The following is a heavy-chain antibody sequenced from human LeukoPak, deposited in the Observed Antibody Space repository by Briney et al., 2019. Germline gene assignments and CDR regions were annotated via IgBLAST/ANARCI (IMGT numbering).Heavy chain of an antibody. V-gene: IGHV3-30*02. CDR3: AKDRLGQLGRSWYFDL. D-gene: IGHD6-6*01. Sequence: GGSLRLSCAASGFTFSSYGMHWVRQAPGKGLEWVAFIRYDGSNKYYADSVKGRFTISRDNSKNTLYLQMNSLRAEDTAVYYRAKDRLGQLGRSWYFDLWGRGTLVTVSS. CDR1: GFTFSSYG. J-gene: IGHJ2*01. CDR2: IRYDGSNK.